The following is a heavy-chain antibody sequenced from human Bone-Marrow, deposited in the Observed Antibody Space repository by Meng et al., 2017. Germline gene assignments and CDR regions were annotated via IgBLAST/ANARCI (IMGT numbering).Heavy chain of an antibody. CDR1: GFTVSSNY. CDR2: IYSGGST. J-gene: IGHJ4*02. CDR3: ARDSGSYYFSY. D-gene: IGHD1-26*01. V-gene: IGHV3-53*04. Sequence: GESLKISCAASGFTVSSNYMSWVRQAPGKGLEWVSVIYSGGSTYYADSVKGRFTISRHNSKNTLYLQMNSLRAEDTAVYYCARDSGSYYFSYWGQGTLVTGS.